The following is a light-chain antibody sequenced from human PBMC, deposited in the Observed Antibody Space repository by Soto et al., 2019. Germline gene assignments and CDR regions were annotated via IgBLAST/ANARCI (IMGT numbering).Light chain of an antibody. Sequence: EIVLTQSPATLSLSPGERATLSCRASQSVSTDLAWYQQKPGQPPRLLIYDASNRAAGVPARFSGSGSGTDFTLTITSLEPEDFATYYCQQYNSYSQTFGQGTKVDIK. CDR3: QQYNSYSQT. CDR1: QSVSTD. V-gene: IGKV3-11*01. CDR2: DAS. J-gene: IGKJ1*01.